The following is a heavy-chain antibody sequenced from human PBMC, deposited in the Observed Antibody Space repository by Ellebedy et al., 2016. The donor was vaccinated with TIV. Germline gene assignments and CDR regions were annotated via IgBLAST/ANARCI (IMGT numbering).Heavy chain of an antibody. CDR3: AALQWLAPAWYFDL. CDR2: IYYSGST. Sequence: MPSETLSLTCTVSGGSISSYYWSWIRQPPGKGLEWIGYIYYSGSTNYNSSLKSRVTISVDTSRKQFSLKLTSVTAADTAVYYCAALQWLAPAWYFDLWGRGTLVTVSS. D-gene: IGHD6-19*01. V-gene: IGHV4-59*08. J-gene: IGHJ2*01. CDR1: GGSISSYY.